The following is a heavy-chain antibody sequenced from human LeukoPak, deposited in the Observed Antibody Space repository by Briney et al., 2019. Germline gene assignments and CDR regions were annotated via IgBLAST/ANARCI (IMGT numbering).Heavy chain of an antibody. D-gene: IGHD4-23*01. V-gene: IGHV4-38-2*01. CDR1: GFSISSAFY. Sequence: SETLSLTCAVSGFSISSAFYWGWIRQPPGKGLEWIGHIYHSGGTHYNPSLKSRVTISLDIYKAQFSLNLKSVTAADTAVYYCARVTGGGNVAYWYFDLWGRGTLVTVSS. CDR2: IYHSGGT. CDR3: ARVTGGGNVAYWYFDL. J-gene: IGHJ2*01.